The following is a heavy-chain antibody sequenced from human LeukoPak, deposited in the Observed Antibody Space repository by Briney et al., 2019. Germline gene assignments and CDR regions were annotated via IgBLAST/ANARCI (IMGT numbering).Heavy chain of an antibody. Sequence: EASMKVSCKASGYTFNDYQMHWVRQAPGQGLEWVGWINPNSGGTKIAQKFQGRVTMTTDTSTSTAYMELRSLRSDDTAVYYCARDSEGAEWELPSGVYYFDYWGQGTLVTVSS. J-gene: IGHJ4*02. V-gene: IGHV1-2*02. CDR3: ARDSEGAEWELPSGVYYFDY. CDR1: GYTFNDYQ. CDR2: INPNSGGT. D-gene: IGHD1-26*01.